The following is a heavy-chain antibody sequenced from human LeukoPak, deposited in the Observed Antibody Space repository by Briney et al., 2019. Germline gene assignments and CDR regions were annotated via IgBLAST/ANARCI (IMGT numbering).Heavy chain of an antibody. J-gene: IGHJ4*02. CDR1: GFTFSSYS. D-gene: IGHD6-19*01. Sequence: GGSLRLSCAASGFTFSSYSMHWVRQAPGKGLEWVSFISWDGGSTSYADSVKGRFTISRDNSKNSLYLQMNSLRTEDTALYYCAKDLSTSGWILDYWGQGTLVSVSS. V-gene: IGHV3-43*01. CDR3: AKDLSTSGWILDY. CDR2: ISWDGGST.